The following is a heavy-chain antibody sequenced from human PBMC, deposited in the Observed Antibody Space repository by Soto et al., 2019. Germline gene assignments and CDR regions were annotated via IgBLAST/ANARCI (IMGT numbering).Heavy chain of an antibody. CDR1: GFTFSSYS. D-gene: IGHD4-17*01. J-gene: IGHJ6*02. V-gene: IGHV3-21*01. CDR3: ARPTHDYGDYAFYYGMDV. CDR2: ISSSSYI. Sequence: EVQLVESGGGLVKPGGSLRLSCAASGFTFSSYSMNWVRQAPGKGLEWVSSISSSSYIYYADSVKGRFTISRDNAKNSLYLQMNSLRAEDTAVYYCARPTHDYGDYAFYYGMDVWGQGTTVTVSS.